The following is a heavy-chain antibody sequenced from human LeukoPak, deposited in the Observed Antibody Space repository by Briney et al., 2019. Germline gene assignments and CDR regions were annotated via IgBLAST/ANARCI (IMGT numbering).Heavy chain of an antibody. J-gene: IGHJ5*02. CDR3: ASSVGVLRFKGFDP. CDR1: GGTFSSYA. Sequence: WASVKVSCTASGGTFSSYAISWVRQAPGQGLEWMGGIIPIFGTANYAQKFQGRVTITTDESTSTAYMELSSLRSEDTAVYYCASSVGVLRFKGFDPWGQGTLVTVSS. D-gene: IGHD3-3*01. V-gene: IGHV1-69*05. CDR2: IIPIFGTA.